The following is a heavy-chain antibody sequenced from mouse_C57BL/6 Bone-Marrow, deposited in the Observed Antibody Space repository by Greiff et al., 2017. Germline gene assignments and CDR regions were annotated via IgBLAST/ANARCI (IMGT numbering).Heavy chain of an antibody. CDR2: INPHYVTT. V-gene: IGHV1-39*01. J-gene: IGHJ2*01. CDR3: ARETLWYFDD. Sequence: EVQLQQSGPELVKPGASVKISCKASGYSFTDYNMNWVKPSNGKSLEWIGVINPHYVTTSYNQQFKGKATLTVDQSSSTPYMQLNSLTSEDSAVYYCARETLWYFDDWGQGTTLTVSS. CDR1: GYSFTDYN. D-gene: IGHD1-1*02.